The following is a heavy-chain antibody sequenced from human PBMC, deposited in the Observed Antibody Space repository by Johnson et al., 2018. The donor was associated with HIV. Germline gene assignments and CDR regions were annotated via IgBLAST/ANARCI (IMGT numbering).Heavy chain of an antibody. J-gene: IGHJ3*02. CDR1: GFTFSSYA. Sequence: QVQLVESGGGVVQPGRSLRLSCAASGFTFSSYAMHWVRQAPGKGLEWVAVISYDGSNKYYGDSVNGRFTISRDTSKNTLYLQMNSLRAEDTAVYYCAKCIWGSSLIDVFDIWGQGTRVTVSS. D-gene: IGHD6-13*01. V-gene: IGHV3-30*18. CDR3: AKCIWGSSLIDVFDI. CDR2: ISYDGSNK.